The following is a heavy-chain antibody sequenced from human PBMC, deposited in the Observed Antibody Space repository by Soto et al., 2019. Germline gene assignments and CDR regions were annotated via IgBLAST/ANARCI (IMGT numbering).Heavy chain of an antibody. V-gene: IGHV5-51*01. CDR1: GDSFTSYW. Sequence: ESLKIPCKGSGDSFTSYWIGWVRHMPGKGLEWMGIIYPGDSDTRYSPSFQGQVTISADKSISTAYLQWSSLKASDTAMYYCARQVDTADAFDIWGQGTMVTVSS. J-gene: IGHJ3*02. CDR3: ARQVDTADAFDI. CDR2: IYPGDSDT. D-gene: IGHD5-18*01.